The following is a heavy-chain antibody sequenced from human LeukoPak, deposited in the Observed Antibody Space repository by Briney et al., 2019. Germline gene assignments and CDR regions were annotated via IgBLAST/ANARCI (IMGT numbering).Heavy chain of an antibody. CDR3: AKDAQRGFDYSNSLEY. J-gene: IGHJ4*02. Sequence: GKSLTLSCVASQFRFPFSHYGMHWVRQAPGRGLEWVAVIWSDGTNQYYADSVKGRFTISRDNSQNTVYLQMNSLRVEDTAVYFCAKDAQRGFDYSNSLEYWGQGTLVTVSS. CDR2: IWSDGTNQ. V-gene: IGHV3-33*06. CDR1: RFPFSHYG. D-gene: IGHD4-11*01.